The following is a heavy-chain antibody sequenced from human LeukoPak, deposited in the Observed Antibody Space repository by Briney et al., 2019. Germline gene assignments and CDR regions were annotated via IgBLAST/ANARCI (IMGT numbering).Heavy chain of an antibody. CDR1: GGSISSYY. V-gene: IGHV4-59*01. Sequence: SETLSLTCTVSGGSISSYYWSWIRQPPGKGLEWIAYIYYSGSTNYNPSLKSRVTISVDTSKNQFSLKLSSVTAADTAVYYCARDGYYYDSSGYPWDWFDPWGQGTLVTVSS. D-gene: IGHD3-22*01. CDR3: ARDGYYYDSSGYPWDWFDP. J-gene: IGHJ5*02. CDR2: IYYSGST.